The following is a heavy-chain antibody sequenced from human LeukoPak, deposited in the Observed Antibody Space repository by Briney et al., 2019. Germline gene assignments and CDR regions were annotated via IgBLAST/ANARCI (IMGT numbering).Heavy chain of an antibody. D-gene: IGHD3-10*01. Sequence: GGSLRLSCATSGFTLRDYDMRWVRQAPGKGLEWVSMIRYDGKNQYYVESVKGRFTFSRDNTKNTLYLQMDGLRVEDTAMYYCARGPMVRGVKDYNYYMDVWGKGTTVTVSS. J-gene: IGHJ6*03. CDR1: GFTLRDYD. CDR2: IRYDGKNQ. V-gene: IGHV3-30*02. CDR3: ARGPMVRGVKDYNYYMDV.